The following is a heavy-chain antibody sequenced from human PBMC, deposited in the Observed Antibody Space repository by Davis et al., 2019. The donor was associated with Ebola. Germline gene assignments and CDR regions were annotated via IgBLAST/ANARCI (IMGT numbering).Heavy chain of an antibody. Sequence: GESLKISCAASGFTFSSYAMSWVRQAPGKGLEWVSAISGIGGSTYYADSVKGRFTISRDNSKNTLYLQMNSLRAEDTAVYYCAKHGWELIPVGDYWGQGTLVTVSS. D-gene: IGHD1-26*01. CDR3: AKHGWELIPVGDY. CDR2: ISGIGGST. V-gene: IGHV3-23*01. CDR1: GFTFSSYA. J-gene: IGHJ4*02.